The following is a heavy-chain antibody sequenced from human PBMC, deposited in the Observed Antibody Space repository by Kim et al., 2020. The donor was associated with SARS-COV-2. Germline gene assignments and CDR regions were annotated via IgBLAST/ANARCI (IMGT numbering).Heavy chain of an antibody. D-gene: IGHD5-12*01. J-gene: IGHJ4*02. CDR3: ARSIVAPSTDY. Sequence: TVYADSVKGRFTIASDNAKNTLYLQMNSLRVEDTAVYYCARSIVAPSTDYWGQGTLVTVSS. V-gene: IGHV3-74*01. CDR2: T.